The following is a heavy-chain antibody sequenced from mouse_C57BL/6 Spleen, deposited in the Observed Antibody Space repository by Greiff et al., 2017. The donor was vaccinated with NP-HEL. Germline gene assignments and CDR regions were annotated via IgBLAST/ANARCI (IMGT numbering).Heavy chain of an antibody. Sequence: EVKLVESEGGLVQPGSSMKLSCTASGFTFSDYYMAWVRQVPEKGLEWVANINYDGSSTYYLDSLKSRFIISRDNAENILYLQMSSLKSEDTATYYCARAVYYDYEDWYFDVWGTGTTVTVSS. CDR1: GFTFSDYY. CDR3: ARAVYYDYEDWYFDV. V-gene: IGHV5-16*01. D-gene: IGHD2-4*01. CDR2: INYDGSST. J-gene: IGHJ1*03.